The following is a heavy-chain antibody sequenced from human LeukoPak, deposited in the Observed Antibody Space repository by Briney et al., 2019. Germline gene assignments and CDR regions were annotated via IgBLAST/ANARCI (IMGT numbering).Heavy chain of an antibody. CDR2: MNPNSGNT. Sequence: GASVKVSCKASGYTFTSYDINWVRQATGQGLEWMGWMNPNSGNTGYAQKFQGRVTMTRNTSISTAYMELSSLRSEDTAVYYCARVLGSGRRNLNWFDPWGRGTLVTVSS. V-gene: IGHV1-8*01. D-gene: IGHD3-10*01. J-gene: IGHJ5*02. CDR1: GYTFTSYD. CDR3: ARVLGSGRRNLNWFDP.